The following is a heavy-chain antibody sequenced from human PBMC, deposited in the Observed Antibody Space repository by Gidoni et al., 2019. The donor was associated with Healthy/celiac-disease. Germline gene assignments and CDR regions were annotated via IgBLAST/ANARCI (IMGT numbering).Heavy chain of an antibody. CDR3: ARDRGKGIGDFDY. CDR2: ISYDGSNK. CDR1: GFTFSSYA. J-gene: IGHJ4*02. V-gene: IGHV3-30*04. D-gene: IGHD3-10*01. Sequence: QVQLVASGGGVVQPGRSLRLSCAASGFTFSSYAMHWVRQAPGKGLEWVAVISYDGSNKYYADSVKGRFTISRDNSKNTLYLQMNSLRAEDTAVYYCARDRGKGIGDFDYWGQGTLVTVSS.